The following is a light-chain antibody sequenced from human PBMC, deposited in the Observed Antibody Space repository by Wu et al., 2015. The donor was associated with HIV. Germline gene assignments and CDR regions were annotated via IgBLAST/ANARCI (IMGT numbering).Light chain of an antibody. V-gene: IGKV3-15*01. CDR3: QQYNNWPRT. CDR2: GAS. CDR1: QSVSSN. Sequence: EIVMTQSPATLSVSPGERATLSCRASQSVSSNLAWYQQTPGQAPRLLIYGASTRATGIPAKFSGSGSGTEFTLIINSMQSEDFAVYYCQQYNNWPRTFGQGTKVEIK. J-gene: IGKJ1*01.